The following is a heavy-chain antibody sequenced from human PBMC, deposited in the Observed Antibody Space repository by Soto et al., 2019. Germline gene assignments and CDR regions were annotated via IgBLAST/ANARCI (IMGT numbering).Heavy chain of an antibody. J-gene: IGHJ4*02. Sequence: SETLSLTCTVSCGSISSYYWRWIRQPPGKGLEWIGYIYYSGSTNYNPSLKSRVTISVDTSKNQFSLKLSSVTAADTAVYYCARSGDDFWSGYHFDYWGQGTLVTVSS. CDR3: ARSGDDFWSGYHFDY. CDR2: IYYSGST. CDR1: CGSISSYY. V-gene: IGHV4-59*01. D-gene: IGHD3-3*01.